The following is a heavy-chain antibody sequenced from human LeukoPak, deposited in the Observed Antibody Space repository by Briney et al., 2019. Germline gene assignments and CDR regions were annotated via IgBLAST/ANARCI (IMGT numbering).Heavy chain of an antibody. V-gene: IGHV4-39*07. D-gene: IGHD5-18*01. CDR3: ARGGGRGYSYGTRKHYYFDY. Sequence: SETLSLTCTVSGGSISSSSYYWGWIRQPPGKGLEWIGSIYYSGSTYYNPSLKSRATISVDTSKNQFSLKLSSVTAADTAVYYCARGGGRGYSYGTRKHYYFDYWGQGTLVTVSS. CDR1: GGSISSSSYY. CDR2: IYYSGST. J-gene: IGHJ4*02.